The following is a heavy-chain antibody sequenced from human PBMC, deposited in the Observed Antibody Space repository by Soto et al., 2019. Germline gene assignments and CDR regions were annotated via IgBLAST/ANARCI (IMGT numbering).Heavy chain of an antibody. J-gene: IGHJ3*02. V-gene: IGHV4-4*02. CDR2: IYHSGST. D-gene: IGHD6-19*01. CDR3: ARVRSTEIAVAGIDDAFDI. Sequence: PSETLSLTCAVSGGSISSSSWWSWVRQPPGKGLEWIGEIYHSGSTNYNPSLKSRVTISVDKSKNQFSLKLSSVTAADTAVYYCARVRSTEIAVAGIDDAFDIWGQGTMVTVSS. CDR1: GGSISSSSW.